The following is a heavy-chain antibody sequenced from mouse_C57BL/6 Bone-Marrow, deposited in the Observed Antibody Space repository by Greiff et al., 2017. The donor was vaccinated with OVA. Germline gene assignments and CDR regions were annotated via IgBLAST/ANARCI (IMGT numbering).Heavy chain of an antibody. CDR1: GYTFTSYW. Sequence: QVQLQQPGAELVKPGASVKLSCKASGYTFTSYWMQWVKQRPGQGLEWIGEIDPSDSYTNYNQKFKGKATLTVDISSSTAYMQLSSLTSEDSAVYYCARGGIYYGNYDAMDYWGQGTSVTVSS. V-gene: IGHV1-50*01. D-gene: IGHD2-1*01. J-gene: IGHJ4*01. CDR3: ARGGIYYGNYDAMDY. CDR2: IDPSDSYT.